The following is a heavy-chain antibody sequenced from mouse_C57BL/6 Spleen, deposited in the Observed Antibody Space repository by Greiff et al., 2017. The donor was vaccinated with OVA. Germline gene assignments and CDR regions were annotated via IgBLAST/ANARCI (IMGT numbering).Heavy chain of an antibody. CDR1: GFTFSSYA. Sequence: EVKLVESGGGLVKPGGSLKLSCAASGFTFSSYAMSWVRQTPEKRLEWVATISDGGSYTYYPDNVKGRFTISRDNAKNNLYLQMSHLKSDDTAMYYCARERYYAMDYWGQGTSVTVSS. J-gene: IGHJ4*01. V-gene: IGHV5-4*01. CDR3: ARERYYAMDY. CDR2: ISDGGSYT.